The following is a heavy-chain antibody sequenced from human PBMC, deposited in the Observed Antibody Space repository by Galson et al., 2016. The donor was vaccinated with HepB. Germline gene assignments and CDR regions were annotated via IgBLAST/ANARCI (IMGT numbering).Heavy chain of an antibody. CDR1: GFTFSSYA. CDR3: AKAYSSGWYFFDY. V-gene: IGHV3-23*01. Sequence: RLSCAASGFTFSSYAMSFVRQAPGKGLEWVSAITGSGTSTYYADSVKGRLTISRDNSKNTLYLQMNSLRAGDTAVYYCAKAYSSGWYFFDYWGQGTLVTVSS. J-gene: IGHJ4*02. D-gene: IGHD6-19*01. CDR2: ITGSGTST.